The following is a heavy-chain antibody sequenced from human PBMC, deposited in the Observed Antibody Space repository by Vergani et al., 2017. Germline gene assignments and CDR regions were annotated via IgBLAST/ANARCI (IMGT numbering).Heavy chain of an antibody. Sequence: QVQLVQSGPEVKKPGPSVKVSCKASGYTFTSNNTNWDRQATAQGLGWMGWMNPNSGNTGYAHNSQAIVTMTRNTAISTAYMELSSLRSVDTAVDNCARGRSIVVVPALTGWGQGTLVTVSS. CDR1: GYTFTSNN. J-gene: IGHJ4*02. CDR2: MNPNSGNT. V-gene: IGHV1-8*01. D-gene: IGHD2-2*01. CDR3: ARGRSIVVVPALTG.